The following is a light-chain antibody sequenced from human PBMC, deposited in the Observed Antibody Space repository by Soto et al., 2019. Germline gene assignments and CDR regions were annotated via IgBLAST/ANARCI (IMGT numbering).Light chain of an antibody. CDR2: EDN. CDR1: SGSIASNY. Sequence: NFMLTQPHSVSESPGKTVTISCTGSSGSIASNYVQWYQQRPGSAPTTVIYEDNQRPSGVPDRFSGSIDSSSNSASLTISGLKTDDEADYYCQSYDSSNHVVFGGGTKVTVL. V-gene: IGLV6-57*02. J-gene: IGLJ2*01. CDR3: QSYDSSNHVV.